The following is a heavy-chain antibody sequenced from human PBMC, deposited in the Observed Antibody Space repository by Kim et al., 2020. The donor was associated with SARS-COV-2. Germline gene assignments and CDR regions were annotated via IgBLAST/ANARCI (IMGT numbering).Heavy chain of an antibody. D-gene: IGHD3-22*01. Sequence: GGSLRLSCAASGFTFSSYSMNWVRQAPGKGLEWVSSISSSSSYIYYADSVKGRFTISRDNAKNSLYLQMNSLRAEDTAVYYCAREGPIYDSSGYYGPVYWFDPWGQGTLVTVSS. CDR2: ISSSSSYI. CDR3: AREGPIYDSSGYYGPVYWFDP. J-gene: IGHJ5*02. V-gene: IGHV3-21*01. CDR1: GFTFSSYS.